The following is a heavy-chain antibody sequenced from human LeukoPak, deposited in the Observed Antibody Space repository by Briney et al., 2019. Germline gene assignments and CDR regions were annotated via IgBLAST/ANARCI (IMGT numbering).Heavy chain of an antibody. Sequence: NPSETLSLTCTVSGGSISSYYWSWIRQPPGKGLEWIGYIYYSGSTNYNPSLKSRVTISVDTSKNQSSLKLSSVTAADTAVYYCARDVGVVVAAGYFDLWGRGTLVTVSS. J-gene: IGHJ2*01. CDR1: GGSISSYY. D-gene: IGHD2-15*01. CDR3: ARDVGVVVAAGYFDL. CDR2: IYYSGST. V-gene: IGHV4-59*01.